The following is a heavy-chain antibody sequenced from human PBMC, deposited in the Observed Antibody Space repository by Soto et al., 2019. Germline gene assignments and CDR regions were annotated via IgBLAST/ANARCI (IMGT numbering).Heavy chain of an antibody. Sequence: SETLSLTCAVSGGSISSGGYSWSWIRQPPGKGLEWIGYIYHSGSTYYNPSLKSRITINPDTSKNQFSLKLSSVTAADTAVYYCARFATVTTKTYYYYYGMDVWGQGTTVNVSS. V-gene: IGHV4-30-2*05. CDR2: IYHSGST. CDR3: ARFATVTTKTYYYYYGMDV. CDR1: GGSISSGGYS. D-gene: IGHD4-17*01. J-gene: IGHJ6*02.